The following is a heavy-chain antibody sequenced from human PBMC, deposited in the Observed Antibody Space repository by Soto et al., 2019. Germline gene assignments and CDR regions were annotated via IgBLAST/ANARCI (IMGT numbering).Heavy chain of an antibody. CDR1: GYTFTSYG. J-gene: IGHJ5*02. D-gene: IGHD3-22*01. Sequence: ASVKVSCKASGYTFTSYGISWVRQAPGQGLEWMGWISAYNGNTNYAQKLQGRVTMTTDTSTSTAYMELRSLRSDDTAVYYCARGGPYYYDSSGYYNWFAPWGQGTLVTVSS. CDR3: ARGGPYYYDSSGYYNWFAP. CDR2: ISAYNGNT. V-gene: IGHV1-18*01.